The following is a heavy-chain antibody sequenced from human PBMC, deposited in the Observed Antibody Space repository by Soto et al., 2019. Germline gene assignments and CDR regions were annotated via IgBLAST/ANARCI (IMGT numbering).Heavy chain of an antibody. CDR2: INPSGDST. CDR3: ARDWEFGF. Sequence: GASVKVSCKASGYTFSGYYMHWVRRAPGQGLEWMGVINPSGDSTTYAQKFQGRVTMTKDTSTSTLYMELSSLRSEDTAVYFCARDWEFGFWGQGTLVTVSS. J-gene: IGHJ4*02. CDR1: GYTFSGYY. V-gene: IGHV1-46*01. D-gene: IGHD3-10*01.